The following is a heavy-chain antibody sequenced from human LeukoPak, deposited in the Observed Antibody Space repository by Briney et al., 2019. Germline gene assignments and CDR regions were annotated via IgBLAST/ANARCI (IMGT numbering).Heavy chain of an antibody. V-gene: IGHV4-4*07. D-gene: IGHD1-1*01. CDR1: GGSISGYY. J-gene: IGHJ4*02. CDR2: IYTSGST. CDR3: ARDATGNREFDY. Sequence: PSETLSLTCSVSGGSISGYYWSWIRQPAGKGLEWIGRIYTSGSTNYNPSLKSRVTMSVDTSENQFSLNLRSVAAADTAVYYCARDATGNREFDYWGQGTLVTVSS.